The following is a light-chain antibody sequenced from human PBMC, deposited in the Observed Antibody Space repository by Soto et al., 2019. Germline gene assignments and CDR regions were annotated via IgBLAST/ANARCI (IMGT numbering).Light chain of an antibody. CDR2: AAS. CDR1: QGIRNF. V-gene: IGKV1-27*01. J-gene: IGKJ3*01. Sequence: DIQMTQSPTSLSASVGDRVTITCRASQGIRNFVAWYQQKPGKAPKLLIYAASTLQSGVPSRFSGSVSGTDFTLTINSLQPEDVATYSCQQYSSVPVFGPGTKVEIK. CDR3: QQYSSVPV.